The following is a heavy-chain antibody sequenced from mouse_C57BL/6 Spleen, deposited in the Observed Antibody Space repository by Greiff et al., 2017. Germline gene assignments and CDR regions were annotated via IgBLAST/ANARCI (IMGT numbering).Heavy chain of an antibody. CDR1: GYTFTSYG. Sequence: QVQLQQSGAELARPGASVKLSCKASGYTFTSYGISWVKQRTGQGLEWIGEIYPRSGNTYYNEKFKGKATLTADKSSSTAYMERSSLTSEDSAVFCLAREAYCNYAMYYWGQGTSVTVSS. CDR3: AREAYCNYAMYY. CDR2: IYPRSGNT. J-gene: IGHJ4*01. V-gene: IGHV1-81*01. D-gene: IGHD5-1-1*01.